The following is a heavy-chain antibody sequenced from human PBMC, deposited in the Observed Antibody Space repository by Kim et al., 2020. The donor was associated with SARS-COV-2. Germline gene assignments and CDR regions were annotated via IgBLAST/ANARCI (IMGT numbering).Heavy chain of an antibody. Sequence: SETLSLTCAVYGGSFSGYYWSWIRQPPGKGLEWIGEINHSGSTNYNPSLKSRVTISVDTSKNQFSLKLSSVTAADTAVYYCARVTMIVVRKNWFDPWGQGTLVTVSS. CDR3: ARVTMIVVRKNWFDP. D-gene: IGHD3-22*01. CDR2: INHSGST. V-gene: IGHV4-34*01. J-gene: IGHJ5*02. CDR1: GGSFSGYY.